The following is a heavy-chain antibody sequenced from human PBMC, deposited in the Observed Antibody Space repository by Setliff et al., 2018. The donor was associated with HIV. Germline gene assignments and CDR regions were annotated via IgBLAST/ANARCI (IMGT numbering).Heavy chain of an antibody. D-gene: IGHD5-18*01. V-gene: IGHV1-69*13. CDR1: GGTFSSYG. CDR3: ARDRETGNNYGTDL. J-gene: IGHJ5*02. Sequence: SVKVSCKSSGGTFSSYGVTWVRQAPGQGLEWMGGIIPVSDTTNYAQKFQGRVTITADESTSTAYMELSSLRSEDTAVYYCARDRETGNNYGTDLWGQGTLVTVSS. CDR2: IIPVSDTT.